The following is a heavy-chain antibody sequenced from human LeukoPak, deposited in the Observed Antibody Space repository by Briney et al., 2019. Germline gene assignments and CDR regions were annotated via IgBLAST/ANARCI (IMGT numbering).Heavy chain of an antibody. J-gene: IGHJ4*02. V-gene: IGHV1-69*05. CDR3: ARDPGGYSGYDSPLDY. CDR2: TIPIFGTA. D-gene: IGHD5-12*01. Sequence: SVKVSCKASGGTFSSYAISWVRQAPGQGLEWMGGTIPIFGTANYAQKLQGRVTMTTDTSTSTAYMELRSLRSDDTAVYYCARDPGGYSGYDSPLDYWGQGTLVTVSS. CDR1: GGTFSSYA.